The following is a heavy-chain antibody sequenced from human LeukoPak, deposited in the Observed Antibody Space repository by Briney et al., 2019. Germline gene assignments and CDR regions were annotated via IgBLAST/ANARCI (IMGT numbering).Heavy chain of an antibody. J-gene: IGHJ4*02. CDR1: GFTFSSYG. CDR3: AKFLTPQDTMIVVVIIGLDY. Sequence: GGTLRLSCAASGFTFSSYGMSWVRQAPGKGLEWVPAISGSGGSTYYADSVKGRFTISRDNSKNTLYLQMNSLRAEDTAVYYCAKFLTPQDTMIVVVIIGLDYWGQGTLVTVSS. CDR2: ISGSGGST. D-gene: IGHD3-22*01. V-gene: IGHV3-23*01.